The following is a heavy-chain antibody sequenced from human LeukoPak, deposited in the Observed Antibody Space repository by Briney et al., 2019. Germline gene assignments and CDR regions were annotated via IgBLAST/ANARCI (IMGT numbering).Heavy chain of an antibody. CDR1: GGSFSGYY. V-gene: IGHV4-34*01. CDR3: ARSGMVRGVTILVGFDY. CDR2: INHSGST. D-gene: IGHD3-10*01. Sequence: SETLSLTCAVYGGSFSGYYWSWIRQPPGKGLEWIGEINHSGSTNYNPSLKSRVTISVDTSKNQFSLKLSSVTAADTAVYYCARSGMVRGVTILVGFDYWGQGTLVTVSS. J-gene: IGHJ4*02.